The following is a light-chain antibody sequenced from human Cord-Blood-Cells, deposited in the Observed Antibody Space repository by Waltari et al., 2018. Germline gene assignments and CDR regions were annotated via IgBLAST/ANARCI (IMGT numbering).Light chain of an antibody. J-gene: IGLJ1*01. CDR2: YDS. V-gene: IGLV3-21*04. CDR3: QVWDSSSDHYV. Sequence: SYVLTQPPSVSVAPGKTARLTCGGNNIGSKSVHWYQQKPGQAPVLVIYYDSHRPSGIPERFSGSNSGNTATLTISRVEAGDEADYYCQVWDSSSDHYVFGTGTKVTVL. CDR1: NIGSKS.